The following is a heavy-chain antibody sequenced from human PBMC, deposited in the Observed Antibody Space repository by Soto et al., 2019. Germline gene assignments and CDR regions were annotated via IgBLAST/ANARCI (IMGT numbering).Heavy chain of an antibody. Sequence: QVQLVQSGAEVKKPGSSVKVSCKASGGTFSSYAISGVRQAPGLGLEGRGGLIRISGTANYAQKFQGRVTITAVESTSTAYLELSSLISEDTAVNYCARDDSVVVVAASYYYGMDVWGQGTKVTVSS. D-gene: IGHD2-15*01. V-gene: IGHV1-69*01. CDR1: GGTFSSYA. CDR2: LIRISGTA. CDR3: ARDDSVVVVAASYYYGMDV. J-gene: IGHJ6*02.